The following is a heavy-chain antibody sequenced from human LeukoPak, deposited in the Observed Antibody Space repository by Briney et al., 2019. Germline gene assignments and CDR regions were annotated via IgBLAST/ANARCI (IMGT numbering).Heavy chain of an antibody. V-gene: IGHV1-69*05. Sequence: SVKVSCKASGGTFSSYAISWVRQAPGQGLEWMGGIIPIFGTANYAQKFQGRVTMTRNTSISTAYMELSSLRSEDTAVYYCARGRLGNSGLPFLFAFDIWGQGTMVTVSS. CDR2: IIPIFGTA. D-gene: IGHD1-26*01. J-gene: IGHJ3*02. CDR1: GGTFSSYA. CDR3: ARGRLGNSGLPFLFAFDI.